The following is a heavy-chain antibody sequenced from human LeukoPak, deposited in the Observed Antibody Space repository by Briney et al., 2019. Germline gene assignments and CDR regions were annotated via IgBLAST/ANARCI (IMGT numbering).Heavy chain of an antibody. D-gene: IGHD3-9*01. J-gene: IGHJ3*02. CDR1: GFTFSAYA. Sequence: PGGSLRLSCAASGFTFSAYAMTWVRRGPGKGLEWVSAVHSSGSRTYDAESVRGRFSISRDNSKNTLFLQMSSLRAEDSAVYYCARALMYYDILTGRDAFDIWGQGTMVTVSS. CDR2: VHSSGSRT. CDR3: ARALMYYDILTGRDAFDI. V-gene: IGHV3-23*01.